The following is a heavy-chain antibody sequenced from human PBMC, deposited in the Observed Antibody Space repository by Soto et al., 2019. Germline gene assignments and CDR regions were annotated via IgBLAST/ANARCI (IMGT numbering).Heavy chain of an antibody. CDR3: IKDRRSTRRAMDV. V-gene: IGHV3-64D*06. D-gene: IGHD2-2*01. J-gene: IGHJ6*02. CDR2: ISGNGAAT. CDR1: GFTFSSCA. Sequence: GGSLRLSCSASGFTFSSCAMHWVRQAAGRGLEYVSGISGNGAATYYAESVKDRFIISRDNSRNTLFLQVNSLTGEDTAVYYCIKDRRSTRRAMDVWGQGTTVTVSS.